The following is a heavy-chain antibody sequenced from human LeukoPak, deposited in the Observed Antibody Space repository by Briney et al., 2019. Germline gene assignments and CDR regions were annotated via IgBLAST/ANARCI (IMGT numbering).Heavy chain of an antibody. Sequence: SETLSLTCAVYGGSFNGYYWSWIRQPPGKGLEWIGEINHSGSTNYNPSLKSRVTTSVDTSKNQFSLKLSSVTAADTAVYYCSRDGGRDSGSYYEDYWGQGTLVTVSS. CDR2: INHSGST. V-gene: IGHV4-34*01. D-gene: IGHD1-26*01. CDR1: GGSFNGYY. CDR3: SRDGGRDSGSYYEDY. J-gene: IGHJ4*02.